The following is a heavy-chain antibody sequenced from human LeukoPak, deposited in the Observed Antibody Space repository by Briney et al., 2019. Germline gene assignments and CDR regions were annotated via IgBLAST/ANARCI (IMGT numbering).Heavy chain of an antibody. D-gene: IGHD2-2*01. V-gene: IGHV4-30-4*01. Sequence: SQTLSLTCTVSGGSISSGDYYWSWIRQPPGKGLEWIGYIYYSGSTYYNPSLKSRVTISVDTSKNQFSLKLSSVTAADTAVYYCARDLDRIVVVPAAXXXXXXXXXXXVW. CDR1: GGSISSGDYY. J-gene: IGHJ6*01. CDR2: IYYSGST. CDR3: ARDLDRIVVVPAAXXXXXXXXXXXV.